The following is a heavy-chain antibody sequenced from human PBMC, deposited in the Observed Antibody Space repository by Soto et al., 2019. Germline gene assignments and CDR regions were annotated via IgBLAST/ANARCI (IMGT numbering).Heavy chain of an antibody. CDR3: ARAGDYDFWSGFYGMDV. CDR2: ISAYDGNT. D-gene: IGHD3-3*01. CDR1: GYTFTSYG. Sequence: VASVKVSCKASGYTFTSYGISWVRQAPGQGLEWMGWISAYDGNTNYAQKLQGRVTMTTDTSTSIAYMELRSLRSDDTAVYYCARAGDYDFWSGFYGMDVWGQGTTVTVSS. V-gene: IGHV1-18*01. J-gene: IGHJ6*02.